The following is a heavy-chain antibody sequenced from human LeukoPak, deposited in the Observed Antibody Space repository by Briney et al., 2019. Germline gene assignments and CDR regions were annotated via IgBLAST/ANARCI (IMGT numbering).Heavy chain of an antibody. CDR2: ISSSSSTI. V-gene: IGHV3-48*01. CDR1: GFTFSSYS. CDR3: ARGANNVLFDY. Sequence: PGGSLRLSCAASGFTFSSYSMNWVRQAPGKGLEWVSYISSSSSTIYYADSVKGRFTISRDNAKNSLYLQMNSLRAEDTAVYYCARGANNVLFDYWGQETLVTVSS. J-gene: IGHJ4*02. D-gene: IGHD2-8*01.